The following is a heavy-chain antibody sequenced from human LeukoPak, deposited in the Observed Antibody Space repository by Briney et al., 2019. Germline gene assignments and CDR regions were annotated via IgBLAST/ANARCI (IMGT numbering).Heavy chain of an antibody. CDR3: ARATHSSSWRNNWFDP. V-gene: IGHV1-8*01. Sequence: GASVKVSCKASGYTFTTYDINWVRQASGQGLEWMGWVNPNSGNTGYAQKFQGRVTMIRNTSISTAYMELSSLRSEDTAVYYCARATHSSSWRNNWFDPWGQGTLVTVSS. CDR2: VNPNSGNT. J-gene: IGHJ5*02. CDR1: GYTFTTYD. D-gene: IGHD6-13*01.